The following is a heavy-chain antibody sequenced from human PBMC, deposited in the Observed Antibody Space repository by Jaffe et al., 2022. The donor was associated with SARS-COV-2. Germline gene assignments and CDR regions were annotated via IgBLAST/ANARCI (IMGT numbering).Heavy chain of an antibody. CDR2: ISGSGGST. CDR3: AKSQAQTDIVVVPAAPLIHYYYGMDV. Sequence: EVQLLESGGGLVQPGGSLRLSCAASGFTFSSYAMSWVRQAPGKGLEWVSAISGSGGSTYYADSVKGRFTISRDNSKNTLYLQMNSLRAEDTAVYYCAKSQAQTDIVVVPAAPLIHYYYGMDVWGQGTTVTVSS. CDR1: GFTFSSYA. J-gene: IGHJ6*02. D-gene: IGHD2-2*01. V-gene: IGHV3-23*01.